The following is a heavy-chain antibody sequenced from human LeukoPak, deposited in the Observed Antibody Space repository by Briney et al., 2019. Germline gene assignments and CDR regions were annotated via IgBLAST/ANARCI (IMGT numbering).Heavy chain of an antibody. CDR2: IKSNTDGGTT. CDR1: GFTFSNGW. D-gene: IGHD1-26*01. CDR3: ATNNLGAQELDY. V-gene: IGHV3-15*01. J-gene: IGHJ4*02. Sequence: SGGSLRLSCAASGFTFSNGWMSWVRQAPGKGLEGVGHIKSNTDGGTTDYGAPVKGRFTISRDDSKNTLYLQMNSLKTEDTAVYFCATNNLGAQELDYWGQGTVVTVSS.